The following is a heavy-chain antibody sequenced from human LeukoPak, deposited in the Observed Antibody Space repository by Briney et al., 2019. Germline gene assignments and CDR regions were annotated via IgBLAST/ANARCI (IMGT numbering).Heavy chain of an antibody. Sequence: QPGGSLRLSCAASGFSFMNAWIIWVRQAPGKGLEWVGRIKSNADGGTPDYAAPARGRFTISRDDSKNTLYLQMNSLKTEDTAVYYCTTFYHEYSPYWGRGTLVTVSS. CDR1: GFSFMNAW. J-gene: IGHJ4*02. D-gene: IGHD2/OR15-2a*01. V-gene: IGHV3-15*01. CDR3: TTFYHEYSPY. CDR2: IKSNADGGTP.